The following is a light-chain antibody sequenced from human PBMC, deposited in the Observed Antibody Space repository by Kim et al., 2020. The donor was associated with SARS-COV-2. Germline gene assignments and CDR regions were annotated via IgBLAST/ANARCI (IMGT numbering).Light chain of an antibody. CDR3: CSYAGSSTEV. Sequence: GQSITISCTGTSSDVGSYNLVSWYQQHPGKAPNLMIYEVSKRPSGVSNRFSGSKSGNTASLTISGLQAEDEADYYCCSYAGSSTEVFGGGTQLTVL. J-gene: IGLJ3*02. CDR1: SSDVGSYNL. V-gene: IGLV2-23*02. CDR2: EVS.